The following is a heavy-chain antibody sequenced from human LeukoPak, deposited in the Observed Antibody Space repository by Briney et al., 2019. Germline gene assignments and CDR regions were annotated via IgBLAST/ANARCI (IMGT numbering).Heavy chain of an antibody. D-gene: IGHD1-26*01. CDR2: IIPIFGTA. V-gene: IGHV1-69*05. CDR1: GGTFSSYA. Sequence: SVKVSCNASGGTFSSYAISWVRQAPGQGLEWMGRIIPIFGTANYAQKFQGRVTITTDESTSTAYMELSSLRSEDTAVYYCARGHSGSPSFDIWGQGTMVTVSS. J-gene: IGHJ3*02. CDR3: ARGHSGSPSFDI.